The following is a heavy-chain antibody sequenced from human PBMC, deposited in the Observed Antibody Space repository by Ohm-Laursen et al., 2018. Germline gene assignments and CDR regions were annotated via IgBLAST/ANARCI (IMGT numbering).Heavy chain of an antibody. Sequence: GSLRLSCTASGFTFSDYYMNWVRQAPGKGLEWVSSISSSSTIYYADSVKGRFTISRDNAKNSLYLQMNSLRAEDTAVYYCASLKPPLYYYGMDVWGQGTTVTVSS. V-gene: IGHV3-69-1*01. J-gene: IGHJ6*02. CDR1: GFTFSDYY. CDR2: ISSSSTI. CDR3: ASLKPPLYYYGMDV.